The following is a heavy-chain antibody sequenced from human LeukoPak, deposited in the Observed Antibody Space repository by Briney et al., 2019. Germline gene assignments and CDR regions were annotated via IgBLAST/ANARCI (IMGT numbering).Heavy chain of an antibody. Sequence: GGSLTLSCAASGLTFSRYNMNWVRQAPGKGLEWVSSIGTSSNNIYYTDSVKGRFTISRDNAKTSLYLQVDSLRVEDTAVYFCATRTVGNYALDYWGQGTLVTVSS. CDR2: IGTSSNNI. CDR3: ATRTVGNYALDY. J-gene: IGHJ4*02. D-gene: IGHD1-7*01. CDR1: GLTFSRYN. V-gene: IGHV3-21*01.